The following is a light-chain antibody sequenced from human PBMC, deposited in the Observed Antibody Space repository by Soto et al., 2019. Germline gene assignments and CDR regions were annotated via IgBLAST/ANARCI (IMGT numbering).Light chain of an antibody. CDR2: DVS. V-gene: IGLV2-11*01. CDR1: SSDVGGYNY. Sequence: QSVLTQPRSVSGSPGQSVTISCTGTSSDVGGYNYVSWYQQHPGKAPKLMIYDVSKRPSGVPDRFSGSKSGNTASLTISGLQAEDEADYYCCSYAGSYTCVWVFGGGTKLTVL. J-gene: IGLJ3*02. CDR3: CSYAGSYTCVWV.